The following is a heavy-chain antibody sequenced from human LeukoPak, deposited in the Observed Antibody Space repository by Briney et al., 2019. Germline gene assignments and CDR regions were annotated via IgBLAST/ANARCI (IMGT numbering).Heavy chain of an antibody. CDR2: ISAYSGNT. CDR3: ARSSSVTIPGYYFDY. D-gene: IGHD2-21*01. J-gene: IGHJ4*02. Sequence: ASVKVSCKASGHTFTSYGISWVRQAPGQGLEWMGWISAYSGNTNYAQKLQGRVTMTTDTSTSTAYMELRSLRSDDTAVYYCARSSSVTIPGYYFDYWGQGTLVTVSS. V-gene: IGHV1-18*01. CDR1: GHTFTSYG.